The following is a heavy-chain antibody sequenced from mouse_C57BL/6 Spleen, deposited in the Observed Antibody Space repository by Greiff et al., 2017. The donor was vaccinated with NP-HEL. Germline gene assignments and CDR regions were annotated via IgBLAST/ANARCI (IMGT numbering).Heavy chain of an antibody. CDR1: GYSFTGYF. J-gene: IGHJ2*01. V-gene: IGHV1-20*01. CDR3: ARSPAVYYFDY. CDR2: INPYNGDT. Sequence: EVKLVESGPELVKPGDSVKISCKASGYSFTGYFMNWVMQSHGKSLEWIGRINPYNGDTFYNQKFKGKATLTVDKSSSTAHMELRSLTSEDSAVYYCARSPAVYYFDYWGQGTTLTVSS.